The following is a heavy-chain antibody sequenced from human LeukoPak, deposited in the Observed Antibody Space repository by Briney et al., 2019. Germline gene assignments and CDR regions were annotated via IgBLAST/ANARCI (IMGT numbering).Heavy chain of an antibody. Sequence: SETLSLTCTVSNGSISSYYWSWIRQPPGKGPEWIGYIYYSGSTNYNPSLKSRVTISVDTSKNQFSLKLTSVTAADTAVYYCARHLSSGWYRFDYWGQGTLVTVSS. CDR2: IYYSGST. V-gene: IGHV4-59*01. CDR3: ARHLSSGWYRFDY. D-gene: IGHD6-19*01. CDR1: NGSISSYY. J-gene: IGHJ4*02.